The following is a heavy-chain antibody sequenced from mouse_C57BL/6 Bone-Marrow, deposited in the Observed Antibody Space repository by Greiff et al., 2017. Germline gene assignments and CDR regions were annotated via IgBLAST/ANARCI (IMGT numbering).Heavy chain of an antibody. CDR3: TTLFYYGNWYVDV. CDR2: IDPENGDT. CDR1: GFNIKDDY. V-gene: IGHV14-4*01. J-gene: IGHJ1*03. Sequence: VQLQQSGAELVRPGASVKLSCTASGFNIKDDYMHWVKQRPEQGLEWIGWIDPENGDTEYASKFQGKATITADTSSNTAYLQLSSLTSEDTAVYYCTTLFYYGNWYVDVWGTGTTVTVSS. D-gene: IGHD2-1*01.